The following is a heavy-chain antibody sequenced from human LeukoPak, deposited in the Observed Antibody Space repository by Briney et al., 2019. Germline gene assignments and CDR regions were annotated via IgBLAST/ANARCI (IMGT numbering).Heavy chain of an antibody. CDR1: GGSISSYY. V-gene: IGHV4-59*01. D-gene: IGHD3-22*01. J-gene: IGHJ4*02. CDR3: ARARGYYYEARFDY. CDR2: IYYSGST. Sequence: SETLSLTCTVSGGSISSYYWSWIRQPPGKGLEWIGYIYYSGSTNYNPSLKSRVTISIDTSKNQFSLKLSSVTAADTAVYYCARARGYYYEARFDYWGQGTLVTVSS.